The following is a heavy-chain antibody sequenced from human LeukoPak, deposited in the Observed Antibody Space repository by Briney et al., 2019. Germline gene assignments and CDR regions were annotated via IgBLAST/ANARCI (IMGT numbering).Heavy chain of an antibody. CDR2: IIPIFGTA. V-gene: IGHV1-69*05. D-gene: IGHD5-18*01. Sequence: GASVKASCKASGGTFSSYAISWVRQAPGQGLEWMGGIIPIFGTANYAQKFQGRVTITTDESTSTAYMELSSLRSEDTAVYYCARTSAAMVIGWFDPWGQGTLVTVSS. J-gene: IGHJ5*02. CDR1: GGTFSSYA. CDR3: ARTSAAMVIGWFDP.